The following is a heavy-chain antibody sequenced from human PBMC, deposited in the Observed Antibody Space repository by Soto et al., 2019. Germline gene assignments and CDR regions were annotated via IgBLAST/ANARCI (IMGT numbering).Heavy chain of an antibody. Sequence: QVQLQQWGAGLLKPSETLSLTCAVYGGSFSGYYWSWIRQPPGKGLERIGEINHSGSTNYNPSLKSRVTISVDTSKNQFSLKLSSVTAADTAVYYCARGCGGSYCLGYYGMDVWGQGTTVTVSS. CDR1: GGSFSGYY. CDR2: INHSGST. V-gene: IGHV4-34*01. J-gene: IGHJ6*02. D-gene: IGHD1-26*01. CDR3: ARGCGGSYCLGYYGMDV.